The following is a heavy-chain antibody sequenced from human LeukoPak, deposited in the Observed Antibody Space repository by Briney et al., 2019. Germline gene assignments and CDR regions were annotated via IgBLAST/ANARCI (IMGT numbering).Heavy chain of an antibody. V-gene: IGHV1-2*02. Sequence: ASVKVSCKASGYTFTGYYMHWVRQAPGQGLEWMGWINPNSGGTNYAQKFQGRVTMTRDTSISTAYMELSRLRSDDTAVYYCASTGYYYDSSGYYGVWGQGTLVTVSS. D-gene: IGHD3-22*01. CDR3: ASTGYYYDSSGYYGV. CDR1: GYTFTGYY. J-gene: IGHJ4*02. CDR2: INPNSGGT.